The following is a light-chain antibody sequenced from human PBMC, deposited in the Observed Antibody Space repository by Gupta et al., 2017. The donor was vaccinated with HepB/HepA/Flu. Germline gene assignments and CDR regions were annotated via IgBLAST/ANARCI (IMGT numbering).Light chain of an antibody. CDR3: CSYTVRSTLA. Sequence: QSALTQPASVSGSPGQSITISCTGTSRDIGFYNYVSWYQQHPGKAPKLMIYDVSNRPSGVSDRFSGSKSGNTASLTISGLQAEDEGDYYCCSYTVRSTLAFGGGTKLTVL. CDR2: DVS. V-gene: IGLV2-14*03. CDR1: SRDIGFYNY. J-gene: IGLJ2*01.